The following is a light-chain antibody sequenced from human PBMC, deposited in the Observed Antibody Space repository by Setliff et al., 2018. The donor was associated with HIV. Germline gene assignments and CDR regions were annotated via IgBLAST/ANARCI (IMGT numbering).Light chain of an antibody. CDR2: EVS. V-gene: IGLV2-14*01. J-gene: IGLJ1*01. Sequence: QSALTQPASVSGSPGQSITISCTGTSSDVGAYNYVSWYQQHPGKAPKLMIYEVSNRPSGLSNRFSGSKSGNTASLSITGLQAEDEADYYCQSYDSRLSGYVFGTGTKVTVL. CDR3: QSYDSRLSGYV. CDR1: SSDVGAYNY.